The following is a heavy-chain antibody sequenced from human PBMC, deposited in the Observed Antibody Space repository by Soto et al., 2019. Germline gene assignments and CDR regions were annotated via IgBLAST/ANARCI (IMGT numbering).Heavy chain of an antibody. CDR1: GFTFSSYG. CDR3: AKDGYSSSWYV. Sequence: GGSLRLSCAASGFTFSSYGMHWVRQAPGKGLEWVAVISYDGSNKYYADSVKGRFTISRDNSKNTLYLQMNSLRAEDTAVYYCAKDGYSSSWYVWGQGPLLT. V-gene: IGHV3-30*18. D-gene: IGHD6-13*01. J-gene: IGHJ4*02. CDR2: ISYDGSNK.